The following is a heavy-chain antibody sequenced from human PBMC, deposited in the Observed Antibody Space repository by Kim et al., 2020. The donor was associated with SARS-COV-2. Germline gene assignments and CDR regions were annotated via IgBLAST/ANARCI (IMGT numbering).Heavy chain of an antibody. V-gene: IGHV4-39*07. J-gene: IGHJ4*02. D-gene: IGHD1-26*01. Sequence: YSNPSLQSRVTISVATSKHRFSLKLSSVTAADTAVYYCARIVGATPRFDYWGQGTLVTVSS. CDR3: ARIVGATPRFDY.